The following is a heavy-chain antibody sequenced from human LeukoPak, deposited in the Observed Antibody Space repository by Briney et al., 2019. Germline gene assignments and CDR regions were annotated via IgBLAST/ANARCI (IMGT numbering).Heavy chain of an antibody. J-gene: IGHJ4*02. CDR3: VRDASYGDYAVGY. CDR2: ISSSSSYI. Sequence: GGSLRLSCAASGFTFSSYSMNWVRQAPRKGLKWVSSISSSSSYIYYADSVKGRFTISRDNAKNSLYLQMNSLRAEDTAVYYCVRDASYGDYAVGYWGQGTLVTVSS. D-gene: IGHD4-17*01. CDR1: GFTFSSYS. V-gene: IGHV3-21*01.